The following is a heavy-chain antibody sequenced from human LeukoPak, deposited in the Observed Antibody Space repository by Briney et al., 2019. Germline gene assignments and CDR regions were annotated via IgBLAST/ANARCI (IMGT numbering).Heavy chain of an antibody. CDR3: ASQTYSSGSGD. CDR2: MNPNSGNA. CDR1: GYTFTSYG. D-gene: IGHD6-19*01. V-gene: IGHV1-8*02. Sequence: TSVKVSCKASGYTFTSYGISWVRQATGQGLEWMGWMNPNSGNAGYAQKFQGRVTMTRNTSISTAYMELSSLRSEDTAVYYCASQTYSSGSGDWGQGTLVTVSS. J-gene: IGHJ4*02.